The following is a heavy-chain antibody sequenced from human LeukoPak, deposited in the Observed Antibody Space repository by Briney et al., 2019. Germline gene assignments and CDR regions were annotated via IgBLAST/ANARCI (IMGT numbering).Heavy chain of an antibody. CDR2: IYSSGST. J-gene: IGHJ4*02. Sequence: SETPSLTCTVSGGSTSSGSDYWSWIRQPAGKGLEWIGRIYSSGSTNYNPSLKSRVTMSIDTSKNQFSLKLSSVTAADTAVYYCARGLPIDNWGQGTLVTVSS. V-gene: IGHV4-61*02. CDR3: ARGLPIDN. CDR1: GGSTSSGSDY.